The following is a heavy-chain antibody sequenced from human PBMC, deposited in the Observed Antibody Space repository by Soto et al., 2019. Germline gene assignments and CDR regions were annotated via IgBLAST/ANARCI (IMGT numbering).Heavy chain of an antibody. CDR2: ISYDGSNK. Sequence: PGGCLRLACAASGFTFSSYGMHWVRQAPGKGLEWVAVISYDGSNKYYADSVKGRFTISRDNSKNTLYLQMNSLRAEDTAVYYCAKDTSQQLEWFDTWGQGTLVTVSS. J-gene: IGHJ5*02. CDR1: GFTFSSYG. V-gene: IGHV3-30*18. D-gene: IGHD6-13*01. CDR3: AKDTSQQLEWFDT.